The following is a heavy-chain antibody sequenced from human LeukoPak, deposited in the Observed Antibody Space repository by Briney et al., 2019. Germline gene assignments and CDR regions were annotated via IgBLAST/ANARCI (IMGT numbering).Heavy chain of an antibody. V-gene: IGHV3-30-3*01. CDR3: ARAASGYVNWFDP. CDR2: ISYDGSNK. D-gene: IGHD5-12*01. Sequence: GGSLRLSCAASGFTFSSYAMHWVRQAPGKGLEWVAVISYDGSNKYYADSVKGRFTISRDNCKNTLYLQMNSLRAEDTAVYYCARAASGYVNWFDPWGQGTLVTVSS. CDR1: GFTFSSYA. J-gene: IGHJ5*02.